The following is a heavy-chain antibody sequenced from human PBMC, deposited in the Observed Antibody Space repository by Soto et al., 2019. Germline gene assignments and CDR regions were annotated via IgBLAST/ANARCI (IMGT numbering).Heavy chain of an antibody. J-gene: IGHJ5*02. CDR3: ATGRSTRFDP. CDR1: GFTFNRYG. D-gene: IGHD1-1*01. CDR2: ISFDGAAK. Sequence: GGSLRLSCVACGFTFNRYGMHWVGQAPGKGLEWVAEISFDGAAKYYAESVKGRFTVSRDNGNNTLHLEMNSLGAKDTAVYFCATGRSTRFDPWGQGTLVTVSS. V-gene: IGHV3-30*03.